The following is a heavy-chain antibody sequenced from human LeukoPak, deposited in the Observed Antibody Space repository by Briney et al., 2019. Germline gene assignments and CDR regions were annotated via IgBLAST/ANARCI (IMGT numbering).Heavy chain of an antibody. D-gene: IGHD5-18*01. CDR1: GFTFSSYE. CDR3: ARTYSWGMPDY. J-gene: IGHJ4*02. Sequence: PGGSLRLPCAASGFTFSSYEMNWVRQAPGKGLEWVSYISSSGSTIYYADSVKGRFTISRDNAKNSLYLQMNSLRAEDTAVYYCARTYSWGMPDYWGQGTLVTVSS. V-gene: IGHV3-48*03. CDR2: ISSSGSTI.